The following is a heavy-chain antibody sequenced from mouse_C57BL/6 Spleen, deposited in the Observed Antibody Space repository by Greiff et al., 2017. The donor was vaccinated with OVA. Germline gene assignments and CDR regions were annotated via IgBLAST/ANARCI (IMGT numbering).Heavy chain of an antibody. CDR3: ARDPLRPLYAMDY. D-gene: IGHD6-1*01. Sequence: QVQLQQSDAELVKPGASVKISCKVSGYTFTDHTIHWMKQRPEQGLEWIGYIYPRDGSTKYNEKFKGKATLTADKSASTAYMQRNSLTSEDSAVYFCARDPLRPLYAMDYWGQGTSVTVSS. CDR1: GYTFTDHT. J-gene: IGHJ4*01. CDR2: IYPRDGST. V-gene: IGHV1-78*01.